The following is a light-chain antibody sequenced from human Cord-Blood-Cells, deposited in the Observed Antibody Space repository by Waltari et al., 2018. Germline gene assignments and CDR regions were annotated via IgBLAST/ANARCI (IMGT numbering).Light chain of an antibody. CDR3: QQYNNWPPWT. J-gene: IGKJ1*01. V-gene: IGKV3-15*01. CDR2: GAS. Sequence: EIVMTQSPATLSVSPGERDNTSCRASHRVSSNLAWYQQKPGQAPRLLIYGASTRATGIPARFSGSGSGTEFTLTISSLQSEDFAVYYCQQYNNWPPWTFGQGTKVEIK. CDR1: HRVSSN.